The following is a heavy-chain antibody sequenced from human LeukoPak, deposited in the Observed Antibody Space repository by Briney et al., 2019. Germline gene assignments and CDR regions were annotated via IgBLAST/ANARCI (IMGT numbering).Heavy chain of an antibody. Sequence: SETLSLTCAVYGGSFSGYYWSWIRQPPGKGLEWIGEINRSGSTNYNPSLKSRVTISVDTSKNQFSLKLSSVTAADTAVYYCATPTSSGWTKNAFDIWGQGTMVTVSS. D-gene: IGHD6-19*01. CDR3: ATPTSSGWTKNAFDI. V-gene: IGHV4-34*01. CDR1: GGSFSGYY. J-gene: IGHJ3*02. CDR2: INRSGST.